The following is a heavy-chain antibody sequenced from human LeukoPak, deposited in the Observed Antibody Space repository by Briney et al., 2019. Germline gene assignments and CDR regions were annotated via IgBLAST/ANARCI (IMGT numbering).Heavy chain of an antibody. Sequence: GGSLRLSCAASGFTFSSYWMSWVRQAPGKGLEWVANIKQDGSEKYYVDSVKGRFTISKDNAKNSLYLQMNSLRAEDTAVYYCARDLAPVGVERHHWGQGTLVTVSS. CDR3: ARDLAPVGVERHH. CDR2: IKQDGSEK. J-gene: IGHJ4*02. V-gene: IGHV3-7*01. D-gene: IGHD1-1*01. CDR1: GFTFSSYW.